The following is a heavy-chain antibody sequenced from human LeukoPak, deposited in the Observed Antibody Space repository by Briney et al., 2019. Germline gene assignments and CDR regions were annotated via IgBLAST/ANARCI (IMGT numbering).Heavy chain of an antibody. J-gene: IGHJ4*02. CDR1: GGSISCSGYY. Sequence: PSETLSLTCAVSGGSISCSGYYWGWIRQPPGKGLEWIGGIFYSGNTYYNPSLKSRVTMSVDTSKNQFSLRLSSVTAADTAVYYCARRGSRQGTTVVTPAFDYWGQGTLVTVSS. CDR2: IFYSGNT. V-gene: IGHV4-39*01. D-gene: IGHD4-23*01. CDR3: ARRGSRQGTTVVTPAFDY.